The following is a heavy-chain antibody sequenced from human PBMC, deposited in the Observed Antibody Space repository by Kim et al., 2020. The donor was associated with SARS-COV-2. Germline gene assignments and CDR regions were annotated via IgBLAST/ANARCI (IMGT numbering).Heavy chain of an antibody. V-gene: IGHV3-30*02. J-gene: IGHJ6*02. D-gene: IGHD2-8*01. CDR3: AKDPMDYYGMDV. Sequence: SYADSVKGRFTISRDNSKNTLYLQMNSLRAEDTAVYYCAKDPMDYYGMDVWGQGTTVTVSS.